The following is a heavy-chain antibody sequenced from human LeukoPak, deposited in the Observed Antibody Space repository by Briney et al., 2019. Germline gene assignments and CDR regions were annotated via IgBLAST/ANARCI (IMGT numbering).Heavy chain of an antibody. V-gene: IGHV1-69*04. D-gene: IGHD4-23*01. CDR2: IIPILGIA. Sequence: SVKVSCKASGGTFSSYAISWVRQAPGRGLEWMGRIIPILGIANYAQKFQGRVTITADKSTSTAYMELSSLRSEDTAVYYCARGVDGGNSDWFDPWGQGTLVTVSS. CDR3: ARGVDGGNSDWFDP. J-gene: IGHJ5*02. CDR1: GGTFSSYA.